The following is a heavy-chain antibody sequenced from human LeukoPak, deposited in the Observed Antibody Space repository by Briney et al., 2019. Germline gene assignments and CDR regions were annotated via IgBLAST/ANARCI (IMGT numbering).Heavy chain of an antibody. Sequence: SETLSLTCAVYGGSFSGYYWSWIRQPPGKGLEWIGEINHSGSTNYNPSLKSRVTISVDTSKNQFSLKLSSVTAADTAVYYCARPKGGYPHSDCWGQGTLVTVSS. D-gene: IGHD6-19*01. V-gene: IGHV4-34*01. CDR2: INHSGST. CDR3: ARPKGGYPHSDC. CDR1: GGSFSGYY. J-gene: IGHJ4*02.